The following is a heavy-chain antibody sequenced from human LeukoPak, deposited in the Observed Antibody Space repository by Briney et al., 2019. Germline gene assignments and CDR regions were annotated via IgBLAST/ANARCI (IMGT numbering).Heavy chain of an antibody. V-gene: IGHV4-38-2*02. Sequence: SETLSLTCTVSGYSISSGYYWGWIRQPPGKGLAWIGSIYHRGSTYYNPSLKSRVTISVDTSKNQFSLKLSSVTAADTAVSYCARGEYSSGPNDYWGQGTLVTVSS. CDR2: IYHRGST. J-gene: IGHJ4*02. CDR1: GYSISSGYY. D-gene: IGHD6-19*01. CDR3: ARGEYSSGPNDY.